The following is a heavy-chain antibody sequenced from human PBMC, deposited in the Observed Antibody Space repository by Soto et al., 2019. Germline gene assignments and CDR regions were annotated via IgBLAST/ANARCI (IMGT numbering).Heavy chain of an antibody. D-gene: IGHD3-22*01. V-gene: IGHV1-8*01. CDR1: GHTFTSYD. J-gene: IGHJ4*02. Sequence: ASVKVSCKASGHTFTSYDINWVRQATGQGLEWMGWMNPNSGNTSYAQKFQGRVTMTRNTSISTAYMELSSLRSEDTAVYYCARGPYYYDSSGYYYNYWGQGTLVTVSS. CDR3: ARGPYYYDSSGYYYNY. CDR2: MNPNSGNT.